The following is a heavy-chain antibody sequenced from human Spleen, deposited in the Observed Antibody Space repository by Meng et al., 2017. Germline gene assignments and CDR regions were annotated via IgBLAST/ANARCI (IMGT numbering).Heavy chain of an antibody. CDR3: ASWIYSCGWQ. CDR1: GGSISNYY. J-gene: IGHJ4*02. Sequence: QVQLQGSGPGLVKPSGTLSLTCTVSGGSISNYYWSWIRQPAGKGLQWIGRVYSSGGTNYNPSLKSRVTIAIDRSKNQFSLKLSSVTAADTAVYYCASWIYSCGWQWGQGTLVTVSS. V-gene: IGHV4-4*07. CDR2: VYSSGGT. D-gene: IGHD6-19*01.